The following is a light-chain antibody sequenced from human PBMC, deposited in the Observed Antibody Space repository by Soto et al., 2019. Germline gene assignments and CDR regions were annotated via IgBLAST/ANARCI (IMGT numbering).Light chain of an antibody. V-gene: IGLV2-14*01. J-gene: IGLJ1*01. CDR3: SSYTSSTLYV. CDR2: DVS. Sequence: LTQPASVSGSPGQSITISCTGTSSDVGGYNYVSWYQQHPGKAPKLMIYDVSNRPSGVSNRFSGSKSGNTASLTISGLQAGDEADYYCSSYTSSTLYVFGTGTKVTVL. CDR1: SSDVGGYNY.